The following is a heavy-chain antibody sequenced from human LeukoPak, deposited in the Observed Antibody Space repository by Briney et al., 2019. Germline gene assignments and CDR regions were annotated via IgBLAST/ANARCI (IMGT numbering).Heavy chain of an antibody. CDR1: GFYFSAYL. CDR3: ARDLKGFNL. CDR2: IKQDGSQE. Sequence: GGSLRLSCVASGFYFSAYLMSWVRQAPGKGLEWVANIKQDGSQEFYLDSVKGRFTISRDNGNSSLYLHMSRLRVEDTAVYYCARDLKGFNLWGQGALVTVS. V-gene: IGHV3-7*04. J-gene: IGHJ5*02.